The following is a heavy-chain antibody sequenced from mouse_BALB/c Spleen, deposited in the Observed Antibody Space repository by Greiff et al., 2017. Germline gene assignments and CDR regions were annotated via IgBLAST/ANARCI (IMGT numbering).Heavy chain of an antibody. CDR3: ARGRTMITTNYAMDY. CDR2: IYPGNVNT. J-gene: IGHJ4*01. D-gene: IGHD2-4*01. Sequence: VKLQESGPELVKPGASVRISCKASGYTFTSYYIHWVKQRPGQGLEWIGWIYPGNVNTKYNEKFKGKATLTADKSSSTAYMQLSSLTSEDSAVYFCARGRTMITTNYAMDYWGQGTSVTVSS. CDR1: GYTFTSYY. V-gene: IGHV1S56*01.